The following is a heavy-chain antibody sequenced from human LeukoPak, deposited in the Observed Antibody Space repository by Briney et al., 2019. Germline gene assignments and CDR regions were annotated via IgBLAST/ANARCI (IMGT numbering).Heavy chain of an antibody. V-gene: IGHV1-18*01. D-gene: IGHD3-22*01. Sequence: GASVKVSCKASGYSFTSYGVTWVRQSPGQGLEWMGWISGYNGNTKYAQKLQGRVTMTTDTSTSTAYMELRSLRSDDTAVYYCARGPTYYYDPSGSYSISPFDYWGQGTLVTVSS. CDR3: ARGPTYYYDPSGSYSISPFDY. CDR1: GYSFTSYG. CDR2: ISGYNGNT. J-gene: IGHJ4*02.